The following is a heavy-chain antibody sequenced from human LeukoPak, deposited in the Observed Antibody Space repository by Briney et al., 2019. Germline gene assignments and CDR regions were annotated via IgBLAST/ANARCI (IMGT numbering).Heavy chain of an antibody. Sequence: PGGSLRLSCAASGFTFSSYSMNWVRQAPGKGPEWVSSITGSSCYIYYADSVKGRFTISRDNAKSSLYLQMNSLRAEDTAVYYCARYSSTMGANWFDPWGQGTLVTVSS. CDR3: ARYSSTMGANWFDP. J-gene: IGHJ5*02. CDR1: GFTFSSYS. D-gene: IGHD2-2*01. CDR2: ITGSSCYI. V-gene: IGHV3-21*01.